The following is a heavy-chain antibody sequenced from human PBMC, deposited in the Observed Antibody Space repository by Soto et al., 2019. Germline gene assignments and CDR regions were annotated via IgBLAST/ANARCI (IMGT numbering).Heavy chain of an antibody. D-gene: IGHD3-16*02. J-gene: IGHJ4*02. CDR3: ARVPTPYDYVWGSYPSFYFDY. CDR2: IIPIFGTA. Sequence: SVKVSCKASGGTFSSYAISWVRQAPGQGLEWMGGIIPIFGTANYAQKFQGRVTITADKSTSTAYMELSSLRSEDTAVYYCARVPTPYDYVWGSYPSFYFDYWGQGTPVTVSS. CDR1: GGTFSSYA. V-gene: IGHV1-69*06.